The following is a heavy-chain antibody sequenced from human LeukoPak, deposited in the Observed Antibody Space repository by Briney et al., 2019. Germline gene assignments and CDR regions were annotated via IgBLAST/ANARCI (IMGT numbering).Heavy chain of an antibody. CDR2: ISYDGNDK. D-gene: IGHD1-20*01. CDR3: ARDGVGCSWNDGLNWFDP. J-gene: IGHJ5*02. V-gene: IGHV3-30*04. Sequence: GTSLRLSCAASGFTFSSYAMHWVRQAPGKGLEWVAVISYDGNDKYYADSVKGRFTISRDNFKNTLYLQMNILRAEDTALYYCARDGVGCSWNDGLNWFDPWGQGTLVTVSS. CDR1: GFTFSSYA.